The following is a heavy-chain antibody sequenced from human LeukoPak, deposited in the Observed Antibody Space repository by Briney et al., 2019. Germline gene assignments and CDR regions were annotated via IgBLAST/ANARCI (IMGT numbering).Heavy chain of an antibody. J-gene: IGHJ4*02. Sequence: PSETLSLTCTVSGGSISNSFYYWGWMRQPPGKGLEGIGSIYYSGSTYYNPSLKSRVTISVDTSKNQFSLKLSSVTAADTAVYYCARGEGVGATTGFDYWGQGTLVTVSS. D-gene: IGHD1-26*01. CDR1: GGSISNSFYY. CDR3: ARGEGVGATTGFDY. CDR2: IYYSGST. V-gene: IGHV4-39*07.